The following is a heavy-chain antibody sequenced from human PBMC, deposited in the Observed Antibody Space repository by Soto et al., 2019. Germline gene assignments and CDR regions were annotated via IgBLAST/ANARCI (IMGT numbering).Heavy chain of an antibody. Sequence: QAQLVQSGAEVKRPGSSVKVSCKTYGGTFSNYATTWVRQAPGQGLEWMGRIIPMLDMTHYAQKFQGRLTITADKSTSTAYMELSSLRFDDTAVYYCARDYPIAAASNPFEYWGQGTQVTVSS. CDR3: ARDYPIAAASNPFEY. CDR1: GGTFSNYA. J-gene: IGHJ4*02. D-gene: IGHD6-13*01. V-gene: IGHV1-69*04. CDR2: IIPMLDMT.